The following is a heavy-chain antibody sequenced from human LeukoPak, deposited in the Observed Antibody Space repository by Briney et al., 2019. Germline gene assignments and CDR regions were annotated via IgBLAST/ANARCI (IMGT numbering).Heavy chain of an antibody. D-gene: IGHD3-22*01. V-gene: IGHV3-21*01. Sequence: GGSLRLSCAASGFTFSSYSMNWVRQAPGKGLEWVLSISSSSSYICYADSVKGRFTISRDNAKNSLYLQMNSLRAEDTAVYYCARGMFDSSGYPYWDYWGQGTLVTVSS. CDR3: ARGMFDSSGYPYWDY. CDR2: ISSSSSYI. J-gene: IGHJ4*02. CDR1: GFTFSSYS.